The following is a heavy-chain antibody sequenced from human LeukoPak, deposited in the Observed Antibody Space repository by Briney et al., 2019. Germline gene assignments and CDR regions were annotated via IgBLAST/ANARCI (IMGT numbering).Heavy chain of an antibody. V-gene: IGHV3-48*03. CDR3: AELGITMIGGV. CDR1: GVTFSSYE. J-gene: IGHJ6*04. CDR2: ISSSGSTI. Sequence: GGSLRLSCAPSGVTFSSYEMTWVRQAPGKGLEWVSYISSSGSTIYYADSVKGRFNISRDNAKNSLYLQMNSLRAEDTAVYYCAELGITMIGGVWGKGTTVTISS. D-gene: IGHD3-10*02.